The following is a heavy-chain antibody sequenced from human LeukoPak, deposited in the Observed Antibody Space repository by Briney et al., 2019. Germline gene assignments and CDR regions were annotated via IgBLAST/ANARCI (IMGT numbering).Heavy chain of an antibody. CDR2: IYDSGST. J-gene: IGHJ3*02. CDR3: ATHSRAGSGGSENAFEI. V-gene: IGHV4-34*08. D-gene: IGHD5-12*01. CDR1: GFTFRLYS. Sequence: GSLRLSCAASGFTFRLYSMNWVRQPPGKGLEWIGNIYDSGSTHYNPSLESRVTISVDTSKNRFSLKLNSVTAADTAVYYCATHSRAGSGGSENAFEIWGQGTMVTVSS.